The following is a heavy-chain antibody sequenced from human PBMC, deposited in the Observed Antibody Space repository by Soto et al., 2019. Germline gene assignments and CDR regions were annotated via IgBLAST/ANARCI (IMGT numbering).Heavy chain of an antibody. CDR1: GFTFSSYW. D-gene: IGHD6-19*01. V-gene: IGHV3-7*01. Sequence: GGSLRLSCAASGFTFSSYWMSWVRQAPGKGLEWVANIKQDGSEKYYVDSVKGRFTISRDNAKNSLYLQMNSLRAEDTAVYYCARDVSRIAVAGTLDYWYFDLWGRGTLVTVSS. CDR3: ARDVSRIAVAGTLDYWYFDL. J-gene: IGHJ2*01. CDR2: IKQDGSEK.